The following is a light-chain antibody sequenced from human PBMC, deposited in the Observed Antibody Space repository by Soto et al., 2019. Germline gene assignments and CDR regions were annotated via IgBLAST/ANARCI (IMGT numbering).Light chain of an antibody. CDR3: CSYAGTYTFYV. CDR1: ISDVGTYNY. V-gene: IGLV2-11*01. CDR2: DVS. Sequence: QSVLTQPRSVSGSPGQSVTISCTGTISDVGTYNYVSWYQQHPGKAPKLMIYDVSKRPSGVPDRFSGSKSGNTASLTISRLQAEDEADYYCCSYAGTYTFYVFGTGTKLTVL. J-gene: IGLJ1*01.